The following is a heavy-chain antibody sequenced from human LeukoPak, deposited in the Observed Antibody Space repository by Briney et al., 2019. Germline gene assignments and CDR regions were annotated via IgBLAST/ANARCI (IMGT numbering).Heavy chain of an antibody. D-gene: IGHD3-22*01. V-gene: IGHV4-4*07. J-gene: IGHJ4*02. Sequence: SETLSLTCTVSGGSISSYYWSWIRQPAGKGLEWIGRIYTSGSTNYNPSLKSRVTMPVDTSKNQFSLKLSSVTAADTAVYYCAREGYYDSSGYYHLYYFDYWGQGTLVTVSS. CDR2: IYTSGST. CDR1: GGSISSYY. CDR3: AREGYYDSSGYYHLYYFDY.